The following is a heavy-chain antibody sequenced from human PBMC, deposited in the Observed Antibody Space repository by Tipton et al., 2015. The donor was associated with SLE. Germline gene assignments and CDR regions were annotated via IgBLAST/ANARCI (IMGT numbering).Heavy chain of an antibody. D-gene: IGHD6-13*01. V-gene: IGHV3-9*01. Sequence: SLRLSCAASGFTFDDYAMHWVRQAPGKGLEWVSGISWNSGSIDYADSVKGRFTISRDNSKNSLYLQMNSLRAEDTALYYCAKDMAAAGLDDAFDIWGQGTMVTVSS. CDR1: GFTFDDYA. J-gene: IGHJ3*02. CDR2: ISWNSGSI. CDR3: AKDMAAAGLDDAFDI.